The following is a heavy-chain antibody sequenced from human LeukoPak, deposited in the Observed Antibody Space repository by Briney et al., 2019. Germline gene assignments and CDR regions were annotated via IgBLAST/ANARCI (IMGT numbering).Heavy chain of an antibody. CDR2: ISSSSSTI. D-gene: IGHD3-9*01. J-gene: IGHJ4*02. CDR3: ARDQGGYDILTD. V-gene: IGHV3-48*04. Sequence: PGGSLRLSCTASGFTFSHYTMNWVRQAPGKGLEWISYISSSSSTIYYADSVKGRFTISRDNAKNSLYLQMNSLRAEDTAAHYCARDQGGYDILTDWGQGTLVTVSS. CDR1: GFTFSHYT.